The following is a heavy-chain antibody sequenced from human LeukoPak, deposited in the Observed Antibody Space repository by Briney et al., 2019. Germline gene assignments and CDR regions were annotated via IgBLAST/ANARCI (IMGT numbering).Heavy chain of an antibody. CDR1: GGSFSGYY. D-gene: IGHD6-6*01. CDR2: INHSGST. Sequence: SETLSLTCAVYGGSFSGYYWSWIRQPPGKGLEWIGEINHSGSTNYNPSLKSRVTISVDTSKDQFSLKLSSVTAADTAVYYCARSSIAAQHAFDIWGQGTMVTVSS. V-gene: IGHV4-34*01. CDR3: ARSSIAAQHAFDI. J-gene: IGHJ3*02.